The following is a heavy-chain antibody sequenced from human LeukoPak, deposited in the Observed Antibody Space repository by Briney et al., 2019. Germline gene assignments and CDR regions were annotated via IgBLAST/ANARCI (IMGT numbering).Heavy chain of an antibody. V-gene: IGHV4-59*01. CDR2: IYYSGTT. J-gene: IGHJ3*02. Sequence: SETLSLTRTISGGSISSFYWIWIRKPPGKGLEWIGYIYYSGTTNYNPSLKSRVTISIDTSKNQFSLELSSVTAADTAVYYCARDTPKNHAFDIWGQGTMVTVSS. CDR1: GGSISSFY. CDR3: ARDTPKNHAFDI.